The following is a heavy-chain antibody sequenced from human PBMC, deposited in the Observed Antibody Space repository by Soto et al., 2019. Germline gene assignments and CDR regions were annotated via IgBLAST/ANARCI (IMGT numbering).Heavy chain of an antibody. V-gene: IGHV4-59*01. D-gene: IGHD3-10*01. CDR1: VACMSSYY. J-gene: IGHJ5*02. Sequence: PSKPLSLACTIAVACMSSYYGSWIRVAPGKGLEWIGYIYYSGITKYSPSLKSRVTISVDTSKNQFSLKLSSVTAADTAVYYCARDSGSGSYSYNYFGPWGQGTLVTVS. CDR3: ARDSGSGSYSYNYFGP. CDR2: IYYSGIT.